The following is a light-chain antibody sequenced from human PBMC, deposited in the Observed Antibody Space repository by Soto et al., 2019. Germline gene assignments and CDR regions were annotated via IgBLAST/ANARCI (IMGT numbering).Light chain of an antibody. CDR2: GAS. Sequence: EVVLTQSPGTLSLSLGDRATLSCRASQIVRSNFLAWYQRRPGQAPRVLIYGASNRAACIPDRFSGSGSGTDFSLTISRLEPEDFAVYYCQQYGGSLLKTCGQGTRLDIK. J-gene: IGKJ5*01. CDR1: QIVRSNF. CDR3: QQYGGSLLKT. V-gene: IGKV3-20*01.